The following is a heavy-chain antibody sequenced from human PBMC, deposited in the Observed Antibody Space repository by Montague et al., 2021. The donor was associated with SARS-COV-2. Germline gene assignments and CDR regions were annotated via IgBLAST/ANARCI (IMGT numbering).Heavy chain of an antibody. D-gene: IGHD3-9*01. CDR2: IYTSGXP. CDR3: ARESLHLTGYYNDSFDY. Sequence: TLSLTCTVSGGSISSGSYYWNWIRQPARKGLEWIGRIYTSGXPXYXXXXKXRVTTSVDTSKNQFSLKLSTVTAADTAVYYCARESLHLTGYYNDSFDYWGQGTLVTVSS. CDR1: GGSISSGSYY. V-gene: IGHV4-61*02. J-gene: IGHJ4*02.